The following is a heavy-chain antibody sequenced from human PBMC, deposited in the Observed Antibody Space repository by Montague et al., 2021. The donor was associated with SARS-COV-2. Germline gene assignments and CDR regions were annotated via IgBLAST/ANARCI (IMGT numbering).Heavy chain of an antibody. V-gene: IGHV4-59*01. D-gene: IGHD3-16*01. Sequence: SETLSLTCTVSGGSISSYYWSWIRQPPGKGLEWIGYIYYSGNTNXNPSLKSRVTISVDTSKNQFSLKLSSVTAADTAVYYCARVPFVGRPLMNYYYGMDVWGLGTTVTVSS. CDR1: GGSISSYY. CDR3: ARVPFVGRPLMNYYYGMDV. CDR2: IYYSGNT. J-gene: IGHJ6*02.